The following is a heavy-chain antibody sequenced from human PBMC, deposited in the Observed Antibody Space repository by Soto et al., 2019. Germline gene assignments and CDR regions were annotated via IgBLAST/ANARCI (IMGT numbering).Heavy chain of an antibody. J-gene: IGHJ4*02. V-gene: IGHV3-30*18. D-gene: IGHD3-22*01. Sequence: QVQLVESGGGVVQPGRSLRRSCAASGFTFSSYGMHWVRQAPGKGLEWVAVISNDGSNKYYADSVKGRFTISRDNSENTLYLQMNSLRAEDTAVYYCAKEWVYDSSGWSFDYWGQGTLVTVSS. CDR2: ISNDGSNK. CDR1: GFTFSSYG. CDR3: AKEWVYDSSGWSFDY.